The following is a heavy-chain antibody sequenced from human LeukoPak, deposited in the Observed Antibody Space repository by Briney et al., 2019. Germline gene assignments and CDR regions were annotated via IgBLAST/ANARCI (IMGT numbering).Heavy chain of an antibody. Sequence: PGGSLRLSCTASGFTFSNYDMHWVRQATGKGPEWVSAISTTGDTYYPGSVKGRFTISRENAKNSLYLQMNSLRAGDTAVYYCARAPHGDYFDYWGQGTLVTVSS. CDR1: GFTFSNYD. CDR3: ARAPHGDYFDY. D-gene: IGHD4-17*01. J-gene: IGHJ4*02. V-gene: IGHV3-13*01. CDR2: ISTTGDT.